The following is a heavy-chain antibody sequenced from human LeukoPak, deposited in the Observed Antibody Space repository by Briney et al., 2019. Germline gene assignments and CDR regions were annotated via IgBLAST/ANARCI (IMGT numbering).Heavy chain of an antibody. CDR3: AGYDHTNYLAY. Sequence: SQTLSLTCTVSGGSIGYNYWNWIRQSPERGLEWIGYISSSGSIDYTPSLRSRVTMSLDTSKNHLSLNLRSVSAADTAIYYCAGYDHTNYLAYCGQGILVTVSS. CDR2: ISSSGSI. J-gene: IGHJ4*02. D-gene: IGHD1-14*01. V-gene: IGHV4-59*13. CDR1: GGSIGYNY.